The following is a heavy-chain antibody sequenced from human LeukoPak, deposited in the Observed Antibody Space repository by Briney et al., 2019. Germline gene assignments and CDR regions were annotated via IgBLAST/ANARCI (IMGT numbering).Heavy chain of an antibody. CDR1: GFTFGDYA. CDR2: IRSKAYGETA. J-gene: IGHJ4*02. D-gene: IGHD1-1*01. V-gene: IGHV3-49*03. Sequence: GGSLRLSCKASGFTFGDYAMSWIRQAPGKGLEWVGFIRSKAYGETADYAASVKGGFTISRDDSKAIAYLQMNSLKTEDTAVYHCTRDRGAYNLYDYWGQGTLVTVFS. CDR3: TRDRGAYNLYDY.